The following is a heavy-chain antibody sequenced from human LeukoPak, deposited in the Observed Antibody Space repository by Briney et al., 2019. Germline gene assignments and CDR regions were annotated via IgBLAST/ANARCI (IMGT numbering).Heavy chain of an antibody. CDR2: IDPSDSYT. V-gene: IGHV5-10-1*01. CDR3: ATTAMVIPDFDY. D-gene: IGHD5-18*01. J-gene: IGHJ4*02. CDR1: GYSFTSYW. Sequence: GGSLRLSCKGSGYSFTSYWISWVRQMPGKGLEWMGRIDPSDSYTNYSPSFQGHVTISADKSISTAYLQWSSLKASDTAMYYCATTAMVIPDFDYWGQGTLVTVSS.